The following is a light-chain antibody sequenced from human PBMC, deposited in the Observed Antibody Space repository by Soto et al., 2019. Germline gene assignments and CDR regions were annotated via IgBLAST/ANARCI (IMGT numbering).Light chain of an antibody. J-gene: IGKJ4*01. CDR1: QGVSSH. CDR3: QQRSSWPPS. V-gene: IGKV3-11*01. CDR2: DAS. Sequence: EIVLTQYTATLSLSPAERATLSCRASQGVSSHLAWYQQKPGQAPRLLIYDASNRATGFPARFSGSGSGTDFTLTISGLEPEDFAVYYCQQRSSWPPSFGGGTKVDIK.